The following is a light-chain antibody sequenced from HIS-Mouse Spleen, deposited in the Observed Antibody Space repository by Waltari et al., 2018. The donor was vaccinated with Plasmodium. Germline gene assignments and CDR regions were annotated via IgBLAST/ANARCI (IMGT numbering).Light chain of an antibody. J-gene: IGKJ2*01. CDR1: QDISNY. Sequence: IQMTQSPSSLSASVGDRVPTTCQASQDISNYLNWYKQKPGKAPKLLIYDASNLETGVPSRFSGSGSGTDFTFTISSLQPEDIATYYCQQYDNLPYTFGQGTKLEIK. CDR2: DAS. CDR3: QQYDNLPYT. V-gene: IGKV1-33*01.